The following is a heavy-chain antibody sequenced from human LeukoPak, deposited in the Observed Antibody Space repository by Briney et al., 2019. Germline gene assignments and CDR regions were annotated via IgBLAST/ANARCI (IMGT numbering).Heavy chain of an antibody. D-gene: IGHD1-26*01. CDR3: ARGGELLRPADY. V-gene: IGHV3-7*01. CDR2: MNQDGSEK. J-gene: IGHJ4*02. Sequence: GDSLRLSCAASGFTFSSYWMSWVRQAPGKGLEWVANMNQDGSEKYYVDSVKGRFTISRDNAKNSLYLQINNLRAEDTAVYYCARGGELLRPADYWGQGTLVTVSS. CDR1: GFTFSSYW.